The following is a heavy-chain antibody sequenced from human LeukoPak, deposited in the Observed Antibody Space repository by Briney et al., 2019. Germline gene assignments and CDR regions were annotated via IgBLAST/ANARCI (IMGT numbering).Heavy chain of an antibody. CDR2: ISYDGSKK. CDR1: GFTFNSYA. D-gene: IGHD7-27*01. Sequence: GSLRLSCAASGFTFNSYAMHWVRQAPGKGLEWVAVISYDGSKKYHADSVKGRFTISRDNSKNTLSLQMNSLRDEDTVVYYCAREAYWGPSAKGFDYWGQGTLVTVSS. CDR3: AREAYWGPSAKGFDY. V-gene: IGHV3-30*07. J-gene: IGHJ4*02.